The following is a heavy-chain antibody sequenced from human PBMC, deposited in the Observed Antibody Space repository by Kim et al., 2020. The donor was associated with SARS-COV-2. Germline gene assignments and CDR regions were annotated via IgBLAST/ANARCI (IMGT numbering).Heavy chain of an antibody. V-gene: IGHV3-33*05. CDR2: ISYDGSNK. CDR1: GFTFSSFG. Sequence: GGSLRLSCAASGFTFSSFGMHWFRQAPGKGLEWVAVISYDGSNKNYADSVKGRFTISRDNSMNTLYLQMNSLRAEDTAVYYCARNVVVVAVTPEASDAFVISGQGAMVTVSS. CDR3: ARNVVVVAVTPEASDAFVI. D-gene: IGHD2-15*01. J-gene: IGHJ3*02.